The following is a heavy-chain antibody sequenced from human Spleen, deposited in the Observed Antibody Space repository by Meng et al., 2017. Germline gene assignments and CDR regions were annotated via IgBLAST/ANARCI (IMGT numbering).Heavy chain of an antibody. Sequence: QGQLVQCGAEVKKPGASVKVSCKASGYTFINFGINWIRQAPGQGLEWMGWISTYNGNTNYAQKFQDRVTMTTDRSTSTAYMELRSLKSDDTAVYYCARGSVGGDFDPWGQGTLVTVSS. CDR2: ISTYNGNT. CDR1: GYTFINFG. J-gene: IGHJ5*02. V-gene: IGHV1-18*01. CDR3: ARGSVGGDFDP. D-gene: IGHD2-2*01.